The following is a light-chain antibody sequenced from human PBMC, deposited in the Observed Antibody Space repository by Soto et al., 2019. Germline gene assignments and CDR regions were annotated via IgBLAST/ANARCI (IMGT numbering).Light chain of an antibody. CDR3: QKYGSSPET. J-gene: IGKJ1*01. CDR1: QSVSSSY. Sequence: EIVLTQSPGTLSLSPGERATLSCRASQSVSSSYLAWYQQKPGQAPRLLIYGASSRATGIPDRFSGSGSGKDFTLTISRLEPEDFAVYYCQKYGSSPETFGQGTKV. CDR2: GAS. V-gene: IGKV3-20*01.